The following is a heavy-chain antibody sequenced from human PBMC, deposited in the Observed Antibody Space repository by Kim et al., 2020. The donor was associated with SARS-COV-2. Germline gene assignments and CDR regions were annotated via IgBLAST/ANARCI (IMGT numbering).Heavy chain of an antibody. J-gene: IGHJ4*02. CDR3: ARDLVGSGQDIS. V-gene: IGHV3-11*01. D-gene: IGHD1-26*01. Sequence: IDYADARKDRFPMSRDNAKNSLYLQMNSLRAEDTAVYYCARDLVGSGQDISWGQGTLVTVSS. CDR2: I.